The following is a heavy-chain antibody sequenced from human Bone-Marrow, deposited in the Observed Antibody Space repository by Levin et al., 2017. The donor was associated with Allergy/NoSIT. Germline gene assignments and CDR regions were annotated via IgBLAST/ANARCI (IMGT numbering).Heavy chain of an antibody. Sequence: AGESLKISCKASGYTFAAYYVHWVRQVPGQGLEWMGRINPNSGDTNYAQKYRGRVTLTSDTSINTAYMDLRSLTHDHTGVYYCARGLGMTLPPRVDFDYWGQGTLVTASS. J-gene: IGHJ4*02. D-gene: IGHD3-16*01. CDR2: INPNSGDT. V-gene: IGHV1-2*05. CDR1: GYTFAAYY. CDR3: ARGLGMTLPPRVDFDY.